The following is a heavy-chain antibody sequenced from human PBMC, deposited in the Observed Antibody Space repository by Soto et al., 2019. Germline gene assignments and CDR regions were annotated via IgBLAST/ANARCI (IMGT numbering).Heavy chain of an antibody. CDR2: ISYSGTT. CDR1: GGSINYNHYY. J-gene: IGHJ5*02. Sequence: SETLSLTCTVSGGSINYNHYYWGWVRQPPGKGLEWIGSISYSGTTYFNPSLKSRVVKSVDTSRNQFSLRLTSVTAADMAMYYCARPKTIGPPADPWGQGTLVTVSS. V-gene: IGHV4-39*01. CDR3: ARPKTIGPPADP. D-gene: IGHD3-16*01.